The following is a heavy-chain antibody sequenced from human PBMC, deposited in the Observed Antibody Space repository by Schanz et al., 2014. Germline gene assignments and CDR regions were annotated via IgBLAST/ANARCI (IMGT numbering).Heavy chain of an antibody. V-gene: IGHV1-18*01. CDR3: VRDAGWAFGDYHGMDV. Sequence: QVQLVQSGAEVKKPGASATVSCKASGYTFNNHGISWVRQAPGQGLEWMGWISVYHGHTNYAEKVHGRVTMTTDTSTSTAYIELRSLISDDTAVYYCVRDAGWAFGDYHGMDVWGQGTSVTVSS. CDR1: GYTFNNHG. D-gene: IGHD3-10*01. CDR2: ISVYHGHT. J-gene: IGHJ6*02.